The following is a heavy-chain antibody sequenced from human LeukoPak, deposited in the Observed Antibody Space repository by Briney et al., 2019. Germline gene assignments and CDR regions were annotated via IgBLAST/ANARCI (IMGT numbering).Heavy chain of an antibody. V-gene: IGHV1-69*13. D-gene: IGHD4-11*01. CDR1: GGTFSSYA. CDR2: IIPIFGTA. Sequence: GASVKVSCKASGGTFSSYAICCVRQAPGQWLELMGGIIPIFGTANYAQKFQGRVTITADESTSTAYMELSSLRSEDTAVYYCASFSKSYYYGMDVWGQGTTVTVSS. CDR3: ASFSKSYYYGMDV. J-gene: IGHJ6*02.